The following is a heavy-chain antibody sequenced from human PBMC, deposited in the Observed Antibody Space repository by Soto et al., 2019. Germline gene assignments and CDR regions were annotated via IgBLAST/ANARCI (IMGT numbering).Heavy chain of an antibody. CDR3: ARELSWNAGEGFDY. Sequence: GWSLRLSCAAAGFTVSSNYMSWVRQAPGKGLEWVSVIYSGGSTYYADSVKGRFTISRDNSKNTLYLQMNSLRAEDTAVYYCARELSWNAGEGFDYWGQGTMLTVSP. V-gene: IGHV3-53*01. CDR2: IYSGGST. D-gene: IGHD1-1*01. J-gene: IGHJ4*02. CDR1: GFTVSSNY.